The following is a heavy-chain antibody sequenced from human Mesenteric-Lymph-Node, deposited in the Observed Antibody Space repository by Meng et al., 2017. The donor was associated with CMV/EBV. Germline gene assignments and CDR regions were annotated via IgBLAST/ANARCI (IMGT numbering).Heavy chain of an antibody. CDR3: ARQGAAGPREFAMDV. V-gene: IGHV4-39*01. J-gene: IGHJ6*02. D-gene: IGHD6-13*01. CDR1: GTTIFSSSYY. Sequence: SETLSLTCSISGTTIFSSSYYWCWVRQPPGKGLQWVGSIYYSGRTYYNPSLKSRVIISLDTSKNQLSVRLSSVTAADTAVYYCARQGAAGPREFAMDVWGQGTTVTVSS. CDR2: IYYSGRT.